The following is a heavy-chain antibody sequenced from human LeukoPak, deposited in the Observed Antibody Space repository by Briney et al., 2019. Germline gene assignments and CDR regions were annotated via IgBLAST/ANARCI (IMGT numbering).Heavy chain of an antibody. V-gene: IGHV5-51*01. CDR1: GYSFTNYW. CDR3: ARGGSYRYGSSDY. D-gene: IGHD5-18*01. J-gene: IGHJ4*02. Sequence: GASLKISCKGSGYSFTNYWIGWGLQMPGKGLEWRGIIHPGDSGTRYSPSFQGQVTMSVDESITTAYLQWSSLRASDSAIYYCARGGSYRYGSSDYWGQGTLVTVSS. CDR2: IHPGDSGT.